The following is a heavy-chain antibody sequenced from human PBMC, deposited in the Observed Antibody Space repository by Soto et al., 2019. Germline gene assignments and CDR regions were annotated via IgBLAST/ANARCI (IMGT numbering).Heavy chain of an antibody. CDR1: GGSVSNKTYY. D-gene: IGHD4-17*01. J-gene: IGHJ4*01. CDR2: VYYSGTT. Sequence: SETLSLTCSVSGGSVSNKTYYWSWIRQPPGKRLEWIGYVYYSGTTNYNPSLKNRVTISVDLSKNQFSLRLSSLTTADTSLYCCSRTTAGPNTLRSRSLLCYWGRGTLVPVSS. CDR3: SRTTAGPNTLRSRSLLCY. V-gene: IGHV4-61*01.